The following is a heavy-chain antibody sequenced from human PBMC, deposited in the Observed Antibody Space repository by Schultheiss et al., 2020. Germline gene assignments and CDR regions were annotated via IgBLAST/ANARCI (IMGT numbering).Heavy chain of an antibody. D-gene: IGHD2-2*02. V-gene: IGHV4-34*01. CDR1: GGSFRGYY. CDR2: INHSGST. Sequence: SETLSLTCAVYGGSFRGYYWSWIRQPPGKGLEWIGEINHSGSTNYNPSLKSRVTISVDTSKNQFSLKLSSVTAADTAVYYCARGGFRRRYCSSTSCYTEYFQHWGQGTLVTVSS. J-gene: IGHJ1*01. CDR3: ARGGFRRRYCSSTSCYTEYFQH.